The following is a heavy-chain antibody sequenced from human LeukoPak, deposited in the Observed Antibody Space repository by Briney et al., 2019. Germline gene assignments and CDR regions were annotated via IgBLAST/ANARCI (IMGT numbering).Heavy chain of an antibody. Sequence: GGSLRLSCAASGFTFSSYGMHWVRQAPGKGLEWVAFIRYDGSNKYYADSVKGRFTISRDNAKNSLSLQMNSLRAEDTAVYYCARDWHHSDSRDFAFDIWGQGTMVTASS. V-gene: IGHV3-30*02. D-gene: IGHD3-22*01. CDR2: IRYDGSNK. CDR1: GFTFSSYG. J-gene: IGHJ3*02. CDR3: ARDWHHSDSRDFAFDI.